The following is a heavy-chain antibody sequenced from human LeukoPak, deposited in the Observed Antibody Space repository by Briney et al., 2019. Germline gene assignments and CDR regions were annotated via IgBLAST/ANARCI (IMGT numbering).Heavy chain of an antibody. CDR3: AKAAVPAAYSMYYFDY. Sequence: GRSLRLSCAASGFTFDDYAMHWVRQAPGKGLEWVSGISWNSGSIGYADSVKGRFTISRDNAKNSLYLQMNSLRAEDTALYYCAKAAVPAAYSMYYFDYWGQGTLVTVSS. CDR1: GFTFDDYA. V-gene: IGHV3-9*01. J-gene: IGHJ4*02. CDR2: ISWNSGSI. D-gene: IGHD2-2*01.